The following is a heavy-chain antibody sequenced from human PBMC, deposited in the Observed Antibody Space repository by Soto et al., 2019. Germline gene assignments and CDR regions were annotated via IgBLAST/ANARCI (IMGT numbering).Heavy chain of an antibody. D-gene: IGHD2-2*01. V-gene: IGHV3-30*03. J-gene: IGHJ4*02. CDR1: GFTFSSYG. Sequence: PGGSLRLSCAASGFTFSSYGMHWVRQAPGKGLEWVAVISYDGSNKYYADSVKGRFTISRDNSKNTLYLQMNSLRAEDTAVYYCARDGDIVVVPISVRLDYWGQGTLVNVSS. CDR2: ISYDGSNK. CDR3: ARDGDIVVVPISVRLDY.